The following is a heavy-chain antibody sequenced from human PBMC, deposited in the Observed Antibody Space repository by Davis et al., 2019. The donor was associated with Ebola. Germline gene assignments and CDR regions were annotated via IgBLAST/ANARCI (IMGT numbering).Heavy chain of an antibody. V-gene: IGHV4-59*12. CDR1: GDSISRYY. CDR2: VYYGQA. D-gene: IGHD2-15*01. J-gene: IGHJ5*02. Sequence: PSETLSLTCTVSGDSISRYYFHWIRQAPGKTLEWIGYVYYGQAIYNPSLKSRVTMSVDPSENRVSLKLTSVTAADTAVYYCARLNVVGGWSNWFDPWGQGTLVIVSS. CDR3: ARLNVVGGWSNWFDP.